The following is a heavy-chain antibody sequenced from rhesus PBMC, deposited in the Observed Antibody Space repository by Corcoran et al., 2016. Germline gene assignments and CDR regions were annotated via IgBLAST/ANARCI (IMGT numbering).Heavy chain of an antibody. J-gene: IGHJ4*01. CDR2: ISLSGDD. CDR3: ARLDGYIGYCDLDS. Sequence: QVQLQESGPGLVKPSETLSLTCAVSRGSITDTYYCWSWVRQAPGKGLDGIGYISLSGDDRSNPSRNSRVTLSRDTSRKHCFLDLTSVTAADTAVYYCARLDGYIGYCDLDSWGRGVLVTVSS. D-gene: IGHD5-12*01. V-gene: IGHV4-122*02. CDR1: RGSITDTYYC.